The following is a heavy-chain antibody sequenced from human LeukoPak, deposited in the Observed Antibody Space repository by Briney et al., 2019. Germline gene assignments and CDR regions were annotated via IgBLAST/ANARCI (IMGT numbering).Heavy chain of an antibody. CDR1: GYTFSSYG. V-gene: IGHV1-18*01. CDR3: ARSSWFGGRSEWRWFDP. J-gene: IGHJ5*02. CDR2: ISGYTGNT. Sequence: ASVKVSCKAPGYTFSSYGISWVRQAPGQGLEWMGWISGYTGNTNYAQNLQGRVTMTTDTSTSTAYMELRSLRSDDTALYYCARSSWFGGRSEWRWFDPWGQGTLVTVSS. D-gene: IGHD3-10*01.